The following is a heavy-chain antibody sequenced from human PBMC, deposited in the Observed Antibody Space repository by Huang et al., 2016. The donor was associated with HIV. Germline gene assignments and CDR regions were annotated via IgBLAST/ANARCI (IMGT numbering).Heavy chain of an antibody. V-gene: IGHV1-8*01. D-gene: IGHD3-22*01. CDR2: CNVSSGNK. J-gene: IGHJ4*02. Sequence: QVHLVQSGAEVKKPGASVKVSCKASGYTFTSYDIHWVRQATGQGLDWVGWCNVSSGNKGNAQRFKGRGTMTGNISMGTAYLERSTLGSGDTAVYYCARGRRPYYYSPLDCWGQGTLVTVAS. CDR1: GYTFTSYD. CDR3: ARGRRPYYYSPLDC.